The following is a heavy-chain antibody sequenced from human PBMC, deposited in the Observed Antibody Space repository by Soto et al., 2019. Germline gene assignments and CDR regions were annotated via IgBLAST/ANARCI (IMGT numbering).Heavy chain of an antibody. CDR3: ARGVRYDFWSGPNWFDP. J-gene: IGHJ5*02. CDR2: MNPNSGNT. V-gene: IGHV1-8*01. D-gene: IGHD3-3*01. Sequence: QVQLVQSGAEVKKPGASVKVSCKASGYTFTSYDINWVRQATGQGLEWMGWMNPNSGNTGYAQKFQGRVTMTRNTSMSTAYMELSSLRSEDTAVYYCARGVRYDFWSGPNWFDPWGQGTLVTVSS. CDR1: GYTFTSYD.